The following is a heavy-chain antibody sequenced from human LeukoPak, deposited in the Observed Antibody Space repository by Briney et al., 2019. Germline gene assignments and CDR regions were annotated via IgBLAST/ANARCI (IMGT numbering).Heavy chain of an antibody. V-gene: IGHV3-9*01. CDR1: GFTFDDYA. Sequence: PGGSLRLSCAASGFTFDDYAMHGVGQAPGKGLDCVSGISWNSGSIGYADSVKGRFTISRDNAKNSMYLQMNSLRAEDKALYYCAKDLSVGSSQDAFDIWGQGTMVTVSS. CDR3: AKDLSVGSSQDAFDI. CDR2: ISWNSGSI. D-gene: IGHD6-6*01. J-gene: IGHJ3*02.